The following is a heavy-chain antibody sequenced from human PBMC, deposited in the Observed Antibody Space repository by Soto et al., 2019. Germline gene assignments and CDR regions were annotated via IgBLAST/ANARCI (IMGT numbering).Heavy chain of an antibody. CDR3: ARGGYYDNSWGTLSHYGLDV. V-gene: IGHV1-18*01. CDR2: ISPYNDHT. Sequence: QVQLAQSPGEVKKPGASVRVSCKATGYTFIRYGIAWVRQAPGQGFEWMGWISPYNDHTVYAQKFQGRVTMTADTSTRTVYMNLRGLKSDDTAVYYCARGGYYDNSWGTLSHYGLDVWGQGTSVSVSS. J-gene: IGHJ6*02. CDR1: GYTFIRYG. D-gene: IGHD3-16*01.